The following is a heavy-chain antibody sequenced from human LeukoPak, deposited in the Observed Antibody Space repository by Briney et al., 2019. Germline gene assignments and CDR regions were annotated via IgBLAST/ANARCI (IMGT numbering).Heavy chain of an antibody. J-gene: IGHJ4*02. CDR3: AKDRDGDYYFDY. V-gene: IGHV3-30*18. Sequence: PGGSLRLSCAASGFTFSSYGMHWVRQAPGKGLEWVAVISHDGSNKYYADSVKGRFTISRDNSKNTLYLQMNSLRAEDTAVYYCAKDRDGDYYFDYWGQGTLVTVSS. CDR1: GFTFSSYG. CDR2: ISHDGSNK. D-gene: IGHD4-17*01.